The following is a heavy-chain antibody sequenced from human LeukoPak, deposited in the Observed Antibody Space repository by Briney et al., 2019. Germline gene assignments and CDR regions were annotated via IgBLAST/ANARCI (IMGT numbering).Heavy chain of an antibody. CDR2: IYTTGST. CDR1: GGSISSFY. D-gene: IGHD3-22*01. J-gene: IGHJ6*03. Sequence: SETLSLTCTVSGGSISSFYWTWIRQPVGKGLEWIGHIYTTGSTNYNPSLKSRVTMSVDTSKNQFSLKLSSVTAADTAVYYCARMPSMIRVYHYMDVWGKGTTVTVSS. V-gene: IGHV4-4*07. CDR3: ARMPSMIRVYHYMDV.